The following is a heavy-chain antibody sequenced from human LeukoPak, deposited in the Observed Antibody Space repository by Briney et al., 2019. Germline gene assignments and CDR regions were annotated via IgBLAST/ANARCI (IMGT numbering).Heavy chain of an antibody. CDR3: ARNSGWYGIS. D-gene: IGHD6-19*01. CDR2: IEYGESTT. CDR1: GFTLSSYE. Sequence: GGSLRLSCEVSGFTLSSYEMSWIRQAPGKGLEWVSSIEYGESTTHYADSVRGRFTISRDNYKNTLYLQLTSLSDDDTAVYFCARNSGWYGISWGQGALVIVSS. V-gene: IGHV3-23*01. J-gene: IGHJ4*02.